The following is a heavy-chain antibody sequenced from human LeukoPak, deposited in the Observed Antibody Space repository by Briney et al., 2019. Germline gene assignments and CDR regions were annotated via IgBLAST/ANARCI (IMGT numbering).Heavy chain of an antibody. V-gene: IGHV4-39*07. CDR1: GGSISSSSYY. CDR3: ARGAISHYYYGMDV. Sequence: PSETLSLTCTVSGGSISSSSYYWGWIRQPPGKGLEWIGSIYYSGSTYYNPSLKSRVTISVDTSKNQFSLKLSSVTAADTAVYYCARGAISHYYYGMDVWGQGTTVTVSS. CDR2: IYYSGST. J-gene: IGHJ6*02. D-gene: IGHD3-3*01.